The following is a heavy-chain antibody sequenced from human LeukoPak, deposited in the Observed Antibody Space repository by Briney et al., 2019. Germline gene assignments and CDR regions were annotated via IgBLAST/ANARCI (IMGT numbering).Heavy chain of an antibody. CDR1: GYTFSDYY. Sequence: ASVKVSCKASGYTFSDYYMHWVRQAPGQGLEWMGWIIPTSGGTNYAQKFQGRVTMTRDTSISTAYMELSRLTSDDTAVYYCAREEGGYLFDYWGQGTLVTVSS. J-gene: IGHJ4*02. V-gene: IGHV1-2*02. CDR3: AREEGGYLFDY. CDR2: IIPTSGGT. D-gene: IGHD1-1*01.